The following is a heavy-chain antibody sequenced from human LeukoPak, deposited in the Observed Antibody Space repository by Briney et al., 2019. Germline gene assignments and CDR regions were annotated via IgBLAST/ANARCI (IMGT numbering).Heavy chain of an antibody. CDR3: ARYRGSGYDPGYFDY. CDR1: GFTFSRYY. D-gene: IGHD5-12*01. Sequence: GGSLRLSCAVSGFTFSRYYMSWVRQAPGKGLEWVSIIYSGDNTYYADSVKGRFTISRDNSKNTLYLQMNSLRVEDTAVYYCARYRGSGYDPGYFDYWGQGTLVTVSS. J-gene: IGHJ4*02. CDR2: IYSGDNT. V-gene: IGHV3-66*01.